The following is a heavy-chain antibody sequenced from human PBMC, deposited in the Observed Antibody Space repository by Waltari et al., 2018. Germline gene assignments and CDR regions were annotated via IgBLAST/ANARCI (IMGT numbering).Heavy chain of an antibody. Sequence: QVQLQASGPGLVKPSETLSLTCTVSGGSISSYYWSWIRQPAGKGLEWIGRIYTSGSTNYNPSLKRRVTMSVDTSKFQSSLTVSSGTAAETAVYDCARDRSGWYFDFVYWGQGPLVTASS. CDR3: ARDRSGWYFDFVY. V-gene: IGHV4-4*07. CDR1: GGSISSYY. D-gene: IGHD6-19*01. J-gene: IGHJ4*02. CDR2: IYTSGST.